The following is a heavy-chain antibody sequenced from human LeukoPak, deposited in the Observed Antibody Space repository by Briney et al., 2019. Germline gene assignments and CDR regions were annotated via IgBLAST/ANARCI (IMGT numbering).Heavy chain of an antibody. D-gene: IGHD3-10*01. J-gene: IGHJ4*02. CDR1: GYTFTSYG. CDR3: ARTVLLWFGELLPAPADY. Sequence: ASVKVSCKASGYTFTSYGISWVRQAPGQGLEWMGWISAYNDNTNYAQKLQGRVTMTTDTSTSTAYMELRSLRSDDTAVYYCARTVLLWFGELLPAPADYWGQGTLVTVSS. CDR2: ISAYNDNT. V-gene: IGHV1-18*01.